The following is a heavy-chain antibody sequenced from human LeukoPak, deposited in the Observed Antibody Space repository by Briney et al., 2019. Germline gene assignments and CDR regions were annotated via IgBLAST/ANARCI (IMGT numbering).Heavy chain of an antibody. CDR1: GFPFSSYG. V-gene: IGHV3-30*18. CDR2: ISHDGTNK. D-gene: IGHD6-19*01. J-gene: IGHJ4*02. CDR3: AKTDDSGWWNIDY. Sequence: GGSLRLSCAASGFPFSSYGMHWVRQAPGKGLEWVAVISHDGTNKYYVDSVKGRFTVSRDDPKNTLFLQMNSLRAEDTAVYYCAKTDDSGWWNIDYWGQGTLVTVSS.